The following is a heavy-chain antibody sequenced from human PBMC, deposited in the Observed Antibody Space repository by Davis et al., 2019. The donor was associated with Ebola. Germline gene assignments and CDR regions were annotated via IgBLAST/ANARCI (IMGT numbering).Heavy chain of an antibody. Sequence: GGSLRLSCAASGFTFSDHWMSWVRRAPGKGLEWVSTLGLSADTYYADSVKGRFTISRDNSKNTLHLQMNSLRVEDTAIYYCAKDTSNVWFDVWGQGTMVTVSS. J-gene: IGHJ3*01. CDR1: GFTFSDHW. CDR2: LGLSADT. V-gene: IGHV3-23*01. D-gene: IGHD6-19*01. CDR3: AKDTSNVWFDV.